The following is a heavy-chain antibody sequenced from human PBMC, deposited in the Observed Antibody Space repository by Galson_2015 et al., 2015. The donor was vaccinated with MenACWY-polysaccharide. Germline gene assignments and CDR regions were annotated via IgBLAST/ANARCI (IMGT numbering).Heavy chain of an antibody. CDR3: AVHCSRTSCYSPLSRL. V-gene: IGHV3-74*01. CDR1: EFTFGRYW. D-gene: IGHD2-2*01. Sequence: SLRLSCAASEFTFGRYWMNWVRQAPGKGLVWVSGIYSDGSSTSYADSVKGRFTISRDNAKNTLYLQMNSLRAEDTAVYYCAVHCSRTSCYSPLSRLWGQGTLVTVSS. J-gene: IGHJ3*01. CDR2: IYSDGSST.